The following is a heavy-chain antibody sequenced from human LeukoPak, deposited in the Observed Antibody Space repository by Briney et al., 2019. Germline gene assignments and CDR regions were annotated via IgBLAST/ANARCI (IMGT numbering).Heavy chain of an antibody. CDR3: ARSYCSSTSCYGLSLIDY. D-gene: IGHD2-2*01. Sequence: ASVKVSCKASGYTFTGYYMHWVRQAPGQGLEWMGWINPNSGGTNYAQKLQGRVTMTTDTSTSTAYMELRSLRSDDTAVYYCARSYCSSTSCYGLSLIDYWGQGTLVTVSS. V-gene: IGHV1-2*02. CDR1: GYTFTGYY. CDR2: INPNSGGT. J-gene: IGHJ4*02.